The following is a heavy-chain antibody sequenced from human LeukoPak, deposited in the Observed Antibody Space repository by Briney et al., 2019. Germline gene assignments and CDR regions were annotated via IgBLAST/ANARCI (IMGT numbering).Heavy chain of an antibody. CDR3: AKDKAAAGLYYFDY. D-gene: IGHD6-13*01. Sequence: GGSLTLSCAASGFTFDYYAMHWVRQAPGKGLEWVSCINWNSGNIGYADSVKGRFIFSRDNAKNSLYLQMNSLRAEDTALYYCAKDKAAAGLYYFDYWGQGTLVTVSS. V-gene: IGHV3-9*01. J-gene: IGHJ4*02. CDR1: GFTFDYYA. CDR2: INWNSGNI.